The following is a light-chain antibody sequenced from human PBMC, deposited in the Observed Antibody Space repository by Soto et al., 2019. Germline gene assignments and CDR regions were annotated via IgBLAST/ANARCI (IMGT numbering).Light chain of an antibody. Sequence: DVVMTQSPLSLPVTLGQPASISCRSSQGLVYRNGNTFLDCLFQRPGQSPRRLIYKVSNRDSGVPARFSGSASGTDFTLHISRVVAEDVGVYYCLQYKHWPHTFGQGTKLEIK. V-gene: IGKV2-30*01. CDR1: QGLVYRNGNTF. CDR3: LQYKHWPHT. CDR2: KVS. J-gene: IGKJ2*01.